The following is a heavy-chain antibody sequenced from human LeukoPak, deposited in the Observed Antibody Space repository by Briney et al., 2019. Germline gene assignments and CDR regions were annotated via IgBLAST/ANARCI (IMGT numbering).Heavy chain of an antibody. CDR2: ISGYNGNT. Sequence: ASVKVSCKASGYSFSNYGLSWVRQAPGQGLEWMGWISGYNGNTNYAQNLQGRVTMTTDTSTSTAFMELRSLRSDDTAVYYCAGSLGYCTSNVCYLKYWGQGTLVTVSS. CDR1: GYSFSNYG. V-gene: IGHV1-18*01. J-gene: IGHJ4*02. CDR3: AGSLGYCTSNVCYLKY. D-gene: IGHD2-8*01.